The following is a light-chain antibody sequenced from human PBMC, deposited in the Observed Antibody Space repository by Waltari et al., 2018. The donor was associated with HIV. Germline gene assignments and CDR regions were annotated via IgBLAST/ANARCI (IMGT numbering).Light chain of an antibody. CDR2: WAS. CDR1: KRVLYSSNNKNY. Sequence: DIVMTQSPDSLAVSLGERATINCQSGKRVLYSSNNKNYLAWYQQKPVQPPKLLIYWASTRESGVPDRFSGSGSGTDFTLTISSLQAEDVAVYYCQQYYNTVLTFGGGTKVEIK. CDR3: QQYYNTVLT. V-gene: IGKV4-1*01. J-gene: IGKJ4*01.